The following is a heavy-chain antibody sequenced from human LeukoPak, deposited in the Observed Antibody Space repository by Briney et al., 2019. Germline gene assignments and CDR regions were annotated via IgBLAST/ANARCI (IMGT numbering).Heavy chain of an antibody. CDR1: GFTFSTYG. CDR3: ARAGGMTSEYFQH. CDR2: IWYDGTDK. V-gene: IGHV3-33*01. J-gene: IGHJ1*01. Sequence: PGGSLRLSCAASGFTFSTYGMHWVRQAPGKGLEWVAVIWYDGTDKYYADSVKGRFTISRDNSKNTLYLQMNSLRAEDTAVYYCARAGGMTSEYFQHWGQGTLVTVSS. D-gene: IGHD3-16*01.